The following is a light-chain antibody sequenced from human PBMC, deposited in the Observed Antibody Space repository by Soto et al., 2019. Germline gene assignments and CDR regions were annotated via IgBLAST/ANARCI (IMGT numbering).Light chain of an antibody. V-gene: IGKV1-17*01. CDR1: QGIRNE. CDR2: AAS. Sequence: DIPMTQSPSSLSASVGDRVTITCRASQGIRNELGWYQQKPGKAPKRLIYAASSLQSGVPSRFSGSGSGTEFTLTISSLQPEDFATYYCLQQNSYPPLTFGGGTKVEIK. CDR3: LQQNSYPPLT. J-gene: IGKJ4*01.